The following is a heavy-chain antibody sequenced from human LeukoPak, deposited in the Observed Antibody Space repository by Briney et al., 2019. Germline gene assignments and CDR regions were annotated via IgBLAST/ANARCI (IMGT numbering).Heavy chain of an antibody. CDR1: GFTFSSYA. V-gene: IGHV3-30-3*01. J-gene: IGHJ3*02. D-gene: IGHD6-6*01. CDR2: ISYDGSNK. Sequence: GRSLRLSCAASGFTFSSYAMHWVRQAPGKGPEWVAVISYDGSNKYYADSVKGRFTISRDNSKNTLYLQMNSLRAEGTAVYYCAREASSSPHDAFDIWGQGTMVTVSS. CDR3: AREASSSPHDAFDI.